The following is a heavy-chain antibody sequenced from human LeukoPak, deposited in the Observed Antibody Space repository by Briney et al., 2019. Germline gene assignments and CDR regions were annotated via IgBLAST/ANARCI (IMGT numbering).Heavy chain of an antibody. V-gene: IGHV1-8*02. Sequence: ASVKVSCKASGYPFTSYGINWVRQAAGQGLEWMGWMNPNSGATGYAQKFQGRVTMTRDTSIGAAYMELSSLISDDTAVYYCASMVRVSAAATTDWFDPWGQGTLVTVSS. CDR1: GYPFTSYG. CDR2: MNPNSGAT. D-gene: IGHD6-13*01. J-gene: IGHJ5*02. CDR3: ASMVRVSAAATTDWFDP.